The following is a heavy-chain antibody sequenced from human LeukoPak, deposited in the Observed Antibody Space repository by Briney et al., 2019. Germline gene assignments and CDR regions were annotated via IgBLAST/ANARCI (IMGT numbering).Heavy chain of an antibody. CDR2: IYWNDDK. Sequence: SGPTLVNPTQTLTLTCTFSGFSLSTSGVGVGWIRQPPGKALEWLALIYWNDDKRYIPSLKSRLTITKYTSKNQVVLTMTNMDPVDTAKYYCAHSPPEHWLVIYDYWGPGTLVTVSS. D-gene: IGHD6-19*01. CDR1: GFSLSTSGVG. CDR3: AHSPPEHWLVIYDY. J-gene: IGHJ4*02. V-gene: IGHV2-5*01.